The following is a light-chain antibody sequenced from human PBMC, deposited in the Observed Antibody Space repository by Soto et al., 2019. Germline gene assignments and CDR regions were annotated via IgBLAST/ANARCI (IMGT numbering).Light chain of an antibody. J-gene: IGKJ1*01. CDR2: GAS. CDR3: QQFDSSVT. Sequence: EIVLTQSPGSLSLSPGERATLSCRASQSVSSTFFAWYQQRPGQAPRLLMYGASSRATGMPERFSGSGSGTDFTVTISRLEPEDFAVYYCQQFDSSVTFGQGTKVEIK. V-gene: IGKV3-20*01. CDR1: QSVSSTF.